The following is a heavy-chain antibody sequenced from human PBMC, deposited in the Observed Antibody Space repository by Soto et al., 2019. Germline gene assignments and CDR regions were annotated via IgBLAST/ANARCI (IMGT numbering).Heavy chain of an antibody. CDR3: ARDLFYDFWSGYSPSLDY. Sequence: QVQLVESGGGVVQPGRSLRLSCAASGFTFSSYAMHWVRQAPGKGLEWVAVISYDGSNKYYADSVKGRFTISRDNSKNTLYLQMNSLRAEDTAVYYCARDLFYDFWSGYSPSLDYWGQGTLVTVSS. D-gene: IGHD3-3*01. CDR2: ISYDGSNK. V-gene: IGHV3-30-3*01. J-gene: IGHJ4*02. CDR1: GFTFSSYA.